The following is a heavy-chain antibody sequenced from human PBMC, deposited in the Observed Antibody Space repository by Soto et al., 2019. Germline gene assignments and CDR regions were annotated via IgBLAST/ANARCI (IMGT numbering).Heavy chain of an antibody. Sequence: GGSLRLSCAASGFTFSRSAMHWVRQAPGKGLEWMAVISSDGSNRFYADSVKGRFTISRDTSKNMVYLQMNSLRAEDTAVYYCARDSGYSSGSYYVPVWYFDYWGQGTLVTVSS. D-gene: IGHD1-26*01. CDR1: GFTFSRSA. V-gene: IGHV3-30-3*01. CDR3: ARDSGYSSGSYYVPVWYFDY. CDR2: ISSDGSNR. J-gene: IGHJ4*02.